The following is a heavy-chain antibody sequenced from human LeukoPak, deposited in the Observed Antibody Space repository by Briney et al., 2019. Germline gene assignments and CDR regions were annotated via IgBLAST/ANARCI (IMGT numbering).Heavy chain of an antibody. Sequence: PGGSLRLSCAASGFTFSSYGMHWVRQAPGKGLEWVAVISYDGSNKYYADSVKGRFTISRDNAKNSLYLQMNSLRAEDTALYYCAKDSSSWKRGPVDYWGQGTLVTVSS. CDR3: AKDSSSWKRGPVDY. CDR2: ISYDGSNK. J-gene: IGHJ4*02. CDR1: GFTFSSYG. V-gene: IGHV3-30*18. D-gene: IGHD6-13*01.